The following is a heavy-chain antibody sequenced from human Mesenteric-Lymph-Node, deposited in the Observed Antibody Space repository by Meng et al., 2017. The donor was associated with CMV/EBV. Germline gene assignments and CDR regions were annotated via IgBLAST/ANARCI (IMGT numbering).Heavy chain of an antibody. J-gene: IGHJ4*02. CDR1: GFTFRNYW. Sequence: GGSLRLSCAASGFTFRNYWMTWVRQAPGKGLEWVATTQEDGTEKFYMDSVKGRFTILRDNAENSLFLQLNSLRADDTALYYCTRDNGGADYWGQGTLVTVSS. CDR3: TRDNGGADY. CDR2: TQEDGTEK. D-gene: IGHD3-16*01. V-gene: IGHV3-7*01.